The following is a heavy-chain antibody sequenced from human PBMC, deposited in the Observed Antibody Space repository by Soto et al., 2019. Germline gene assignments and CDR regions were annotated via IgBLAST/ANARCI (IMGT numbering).Heavy chain of an antibody. Sequence: PGESLKISCAVSGFNVMSYWMSWVRQAPGKGLEWVASVKEDGSELYYLHSVRGRFSISRDSAGNALHLTMNYLSAEDTGVYFCARDIGSDYVNWGQGIPVTVSS. CDR2: VKEDGSEL. J-gene: IGHJ4*02. CDR3: ARDIGSDYVN. CDR1: GFNVMSYW. D-gene: IGHD3-10*01. V-gene: IGHV3-7*01.